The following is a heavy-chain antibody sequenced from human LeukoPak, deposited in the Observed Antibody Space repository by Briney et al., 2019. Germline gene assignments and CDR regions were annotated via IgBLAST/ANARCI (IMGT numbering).Heavy chain of an antibody. CDR2: IKQDGSEK. V-gene: IGHV3-7*01. CDR3: ARRLSGYSGYDLGY. Sequence: GGSLRLSCAASGFTFSSYWMSWVRQAPGKGLEWVANIKQDGSEKYYVDSVKGRFTISRDNAKNSLYLQMNSLRAEDTAVYYCARRLSGYSGYDLGYWGQGTLVTVSS. D-gene: IGHD5-12*01. J-gene: IGHJ4*02. CDR1: GFTFSSYW.